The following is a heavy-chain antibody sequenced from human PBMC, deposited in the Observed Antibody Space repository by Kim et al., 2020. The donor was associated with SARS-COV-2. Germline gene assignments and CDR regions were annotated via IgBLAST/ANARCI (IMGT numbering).Heavy chain of an antibody. D-gene: IGHD4-17*01. CDR2: ISSSGGST. CDR1: GFTFSSYA. J-gene: IGHJ4*02. Sequence: GGSLRLSCEGSGFTFSSYAMSWVRQAPGKGLEWVSTISSSGGSTYYADSVKGRFTISRDNPKNTLYLEMNSLRAEDTAVHYCARTTLTTPRPFDHWGQGTLRTV. V-gene: IGHV3-23*01. CDR3: ARTTLTTPRPFDH.